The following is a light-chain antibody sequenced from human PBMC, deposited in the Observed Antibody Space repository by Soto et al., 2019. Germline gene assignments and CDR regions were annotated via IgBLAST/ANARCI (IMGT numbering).Light chain of an antibody. CDR1: QSISTH. Sequence: DIQMTQSPSSLSASVGDRVAITCRTSQSISTHLNWYQQKPGRPPKLLIYDASTLQGGVPSRFSGGGSGTDFTLTITSLQPEDCATYYCQQSHNTPNTFGGGTRVEI. V-gene: IGKV1-39*01. CDR2: DAS. CDR3: QQSHNTPNT. J-gene: IGKJ4*01.